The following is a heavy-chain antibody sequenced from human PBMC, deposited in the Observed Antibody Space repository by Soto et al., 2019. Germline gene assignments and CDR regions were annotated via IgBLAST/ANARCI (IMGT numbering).Heavy chain of an antibody. J-gene: IGHJ6*02. V-gene: IGHV4-4*02. CDR3: ARGLSIAARPSYYYYGMDV. D-gene: IGHD6-6*01. CDR2: IYHSGST. CDR1: GGSISSSNW. Sequence: SETLSLTCAVSGGSISSSNWWSWVRQPPGKGLEWIGEIYHSGSTNYNPSLKSRVTISVDKSKNQFSLKLSSVTAADTAVYYCARGLSIAARPSYYYYGMDVWGQGTMVTVSS.